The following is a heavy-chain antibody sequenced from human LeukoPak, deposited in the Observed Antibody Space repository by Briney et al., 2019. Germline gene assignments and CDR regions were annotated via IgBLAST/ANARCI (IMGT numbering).Heavy chain of an antibody. CDR3: ARSQFDY. V-gene: IGHV3-74*01. Sequence: GGSLRLSCATSGFAFSSYWMLWVRQAPGKGLVWVSRSGDGSTTTYADSVKGRFTISRDNTKNILYLEMNSLRAEDTAIYYRARSQFDYWGQGILVTVSS. J-gene: IGHJ4*02. CDR1: GFAFSSYW. CDR2: SGDGSTT.